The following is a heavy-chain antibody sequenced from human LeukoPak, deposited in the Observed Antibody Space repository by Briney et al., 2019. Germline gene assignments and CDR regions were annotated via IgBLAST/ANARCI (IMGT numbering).Heavy chain of an antibody. CDR1: GYTFTSYY. CDR3: ARANDILTGYRLFDY. Sequence: GASVKVSCKASGYTFTSYYMHWVRRAPGQGLEWMGRIIPILGIANYAQKFQGRVTITADKSTSTAYMELSSLRSEDTAVYYCARANDILTGYRLFDYWGQGTLVTVSS. D-gene: IGHD3-9*01. J-gene: IGHJ4*02. CDR2: IIPILGIA. V-gene: IGHV1-69*04.